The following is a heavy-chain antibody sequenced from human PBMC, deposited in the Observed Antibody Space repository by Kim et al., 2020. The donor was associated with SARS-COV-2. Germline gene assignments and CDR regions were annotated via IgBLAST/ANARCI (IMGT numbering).Heavy chain of an antibody. J-gene: IGHJ4*02. D-gene: IGHD6-19*01. V-gene: IGHV4-39*01. Sequence: YTNPSLKSRVTISVDTANYQFSLKLGSVTAAGTAVYYCARPSAGGSGFDYWGQGTLVTVSS. CDR3: ARPSAGGSGFDY.